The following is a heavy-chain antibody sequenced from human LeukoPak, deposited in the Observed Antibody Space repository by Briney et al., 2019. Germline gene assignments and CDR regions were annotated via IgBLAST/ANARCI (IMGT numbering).Heavy chain of an antibody. D-gene: IGHD3-22*01. CDR2: IIPILGIA. Sequence: GASVKVSCKASGGTFSSYAIIWVRQAPGQGLEWMGRIIPILGIANYAQKFQGGVTITADKSTSTAYMELSSLRSEDTAVYYCARGGITMIVVEEWFDPWGQGTLVTVSS. J-gene: IGHJ5*02. V-gene: IGHV1-69*04. CDR1: GGTFSSYA. CDR3: ARGGITMIVVEEWFDP.